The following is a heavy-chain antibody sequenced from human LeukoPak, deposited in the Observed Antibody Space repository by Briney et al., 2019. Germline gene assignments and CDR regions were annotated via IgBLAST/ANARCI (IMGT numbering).Heavy chain of an antibody. CDR1: GFTFSSYA. D-gene: IGHD6-6*01. V-gene: IGHV3-30-3*01. CDR2: ISYDGSNK. CDR3: ARPRFEYSSSLPFDY. J-gene: IGHJ4*02. Sequence: QPGGSLRLSCAASGFTFSSYAMHWVRQAPGKGLEWVAVISYDGSNKYYADSVKGRFTISRDNSKNTLYLQMNSLRAEDTAVYYCARPRFEYSSSLPFDYWGQGTLVTVSS.